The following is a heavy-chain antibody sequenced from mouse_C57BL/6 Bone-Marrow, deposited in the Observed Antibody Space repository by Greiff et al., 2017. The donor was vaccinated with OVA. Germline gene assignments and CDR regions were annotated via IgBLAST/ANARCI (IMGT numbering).Heavy chain of an antibody. V-gene: IGHV1-53*01. CDR2: INPSNGGT. Sequence: QVQLKQPGTDLVKPGASVKLSCKASGYTFTSYWMHWVKQRPGQGLEWIGNINPSNGGTNYNEKFKSKATLTVDNSSSTAYMQLSSLTSEDSAGYYCARSYYGSSYEGAYWGQGTLVTVSA. D-gene: IGHD1-1*01. J-gene: IGHJ3*01. CDR3: ARSYYGSSYEGAY. CDR1: GYTFTSYW.